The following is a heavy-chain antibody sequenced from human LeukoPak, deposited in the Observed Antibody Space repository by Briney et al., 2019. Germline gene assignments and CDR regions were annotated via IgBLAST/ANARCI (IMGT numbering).Heavy chain of an antibody. Sequence: SETLSLTCAVSGGSISSGGYSWSWIRQPPGKGLEWIGYIYHSGSTYYNPSLKSRVTISVDTSKNQFSLNLSSVTAADTAVYYCARLKGEMATIILLAFDIWGQGTMVTVSS. V-gene: IGHV4-30-2*03. CDR2: IYHSGST. CDR3: ARLKGEMATIILLAFDI. D-gene: IGHD5-24*01. J-gene: IGHJ3*02. CDR1: GGSISSGGYS.